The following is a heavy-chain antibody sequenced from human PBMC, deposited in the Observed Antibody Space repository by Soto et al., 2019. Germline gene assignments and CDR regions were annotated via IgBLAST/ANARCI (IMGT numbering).Heavy chain of an antibody. D-gene: IGHD1-1*01. J-gene: IGHJ4*02. CDR2: IYPSVSS. CDR1: GCAISRGDG. V-gene: IGHV4-38-2*02. CDR3: ARDKVGTTFFDH. Sequence: XETLSLPCSVAGCAISRGDGWSWVRQPPVKGLEWIGSIYPSVSSYHNPSLATRLRLSIDTSKNQSTPNLTSVTAADTPLYFCARDKVGTTFFDHWAQGYQVTVSS.